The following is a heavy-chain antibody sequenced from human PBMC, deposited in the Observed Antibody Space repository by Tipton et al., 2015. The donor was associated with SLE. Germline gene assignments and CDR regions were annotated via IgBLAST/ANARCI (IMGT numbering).Heavy chain of an antibody. J-gene: IGHJ4*02. Sequence: LRLSCTVSGGSISSGSYYWSWIRQPAGKGLEWIGYIYTSGSTNYNPSLKSRVTISVDTSKNQFSLKLSSVTAADTAVYYCASSWGAVAAGFDYWGQGTLVTVSS. V-gene: IGHV4-61*09. CDR3: ASSWGAVAAGFDY. CDR1: GGSISSGSYY. CDR2: IYTSGST. D-gene: IGHD6-25*01.